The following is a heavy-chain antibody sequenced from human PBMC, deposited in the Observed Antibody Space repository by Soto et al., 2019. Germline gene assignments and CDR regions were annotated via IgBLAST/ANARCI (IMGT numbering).Heavy chain of an antibody. V-gene: IGHV2-5*02. Sequence: QITLKLSGPPLVRPTQTLTLACGLSGFSLTTSGVGVGWIRQPPGKALEFLALIYWDDDTRYRPSLRTTLTITKNTSKGLLVLTMTNVDPMDAATYSCVRFGSGFFVPRHRDAFDLWGQGTMVTVSS. CDR3: VRFGSGFFVPRHRDAFDL. J-gene: IGHJ3*01. D-gene: IGHD3-3*01. CDR1: GFSLTTSGVG. CDR2: IYWDDDT.